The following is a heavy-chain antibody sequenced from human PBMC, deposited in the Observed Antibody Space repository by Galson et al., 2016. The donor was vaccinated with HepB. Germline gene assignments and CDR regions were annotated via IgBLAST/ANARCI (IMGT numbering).Heavy chain of an antibody. Sequence: QSGAEVTKPGESLKISCKGSGYRFSSYYIAWVRQMPGKGLEWMGIIYPGDSDTRYSPSFQGQVTISADKSIPTAYLQWSSLKASDTAIYYCARSFQAYYFDYWGQGALVTVSS. CDR2: IYPGDSDT. CDR1: GYRFSSYY. CDR3: ARSFQAYYFDY. J-gene: IGHJ4*02. V-gene: IGHV5-51*01.